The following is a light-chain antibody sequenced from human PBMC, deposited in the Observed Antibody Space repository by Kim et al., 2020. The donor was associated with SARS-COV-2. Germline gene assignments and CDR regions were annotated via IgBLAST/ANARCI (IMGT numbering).Light chain of an antibody. CDR2: EVS. Sequence: QSALTQPPSVSGSPGQSVTISCTGTSSDVGSYNRVSWYQQPPGTAPKLMIYEVSNRPSGVPDRFSGSKSGNTASLTISGLKTEDEADYYCSSYTSSSLVVFGGGTQLTVL. J-gene: IGLJ2*01. CDR1: SSDVGSYNR. V-gene: IGLV2-18*02. CDR3: SSYTSSSLVV.